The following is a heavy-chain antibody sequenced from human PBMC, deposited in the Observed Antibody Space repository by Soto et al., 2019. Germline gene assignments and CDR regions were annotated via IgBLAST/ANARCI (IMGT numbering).Heavy chain of an antibody. J-gene: IGHJ5*02. CDR3: ARDPAP. CDR1: GGSISSDGYY. V-gene: IGHV4-31*03. CDR2: NYHSGTT. Sequence: QVQLQESGPGLVKPSQTLSLTCTVSGGSISSDGYYWSWIRQHPGKGLGWMGYNYHSGTTYNNPSLESRVTISADTSKNQFSLKLSSVTAADAAVYYCARDPAPWGQGTLVTVSS.